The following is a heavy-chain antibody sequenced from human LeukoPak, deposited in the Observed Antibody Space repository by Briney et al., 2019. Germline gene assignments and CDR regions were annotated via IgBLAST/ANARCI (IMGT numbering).Heavy chain of an antibody. J-gene: IGHJ4*02. D-gene: IGHD3-16*01. CDR3: ARSNNGAWGYCDL. CDR1: GFSFSNDG. Sequence: PGRSLRLSCAASGFSFSNDGMHWVRQAPGKGLEWVAVIWYDGSNKYYADSVKGRFTISRDNSKNTLYVQMSSLRAEDTAVYYCARSNNGAWGYCDLWVQGSLVTVSS. V-gene: IGHV3-33*01. CDR2: IWYDGSNK.